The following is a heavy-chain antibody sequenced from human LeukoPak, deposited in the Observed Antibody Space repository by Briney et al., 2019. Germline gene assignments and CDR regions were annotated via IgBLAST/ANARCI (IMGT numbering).Heavy chain of an antibody. V-gene: IGHV4-61*02. CDR2: ISTSGST. J-gene: IGHJ4*02. D-gene: IGHD4-17*01. CDR1: GGSISSSSYY. Sequence: PSETLSLTCTVSGGSISSSSYYWGWIRQPTGKGLEWIGRISTSGSTNYNPSLKSRVTMSVDTSKNQFSLKLSSVTAADTAVYYCARGYGDYDYWGQGTLVTVSS. CDR3: ARGYGDYDY.